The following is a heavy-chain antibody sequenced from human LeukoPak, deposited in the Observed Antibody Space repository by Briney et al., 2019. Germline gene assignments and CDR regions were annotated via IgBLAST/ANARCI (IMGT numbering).Heavy chain of an antibody. Sequence: ASVKVSCKASGYTFTTYGISWVRQAPGQGLEWMGWISVYNGNTNYAQKFQGRVTMTTDTSTNTTYMELRSLISDDTAVYYCAGGPHYYGSGSYYPFDYWGQGTLVTVSS. CDR1: GYTFTTYG. D-gene: IGHD3-10*01. J-gene: IGHJ4*02. CDR2: ISVYNGNT. CDR3: AGGPHYYGSGSYYPFDY. V-gene: IGHV1-18*01.